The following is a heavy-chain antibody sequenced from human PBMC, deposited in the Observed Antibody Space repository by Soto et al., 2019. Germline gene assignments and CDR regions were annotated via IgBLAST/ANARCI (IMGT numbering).Heavy chain of an antibody. Sequence: SETLSLTCTVSGGSISSSSYYWGWIRQPPGKGLEWIGSIYYSGSTYYNPSLKSRVTISVDTSKNQFSLKLSSVTAADTAVYYCARQDSSPNWFDPWGQGTLVTVSS. CDR3: ARQDSSPNWFDP. CDR1: GGSISSSSYY. D-gene: IGHD6-13*01. V-gene: IGHV4-39*01. CDR2: IYYSGST. J-gene: IGHJ5*02.